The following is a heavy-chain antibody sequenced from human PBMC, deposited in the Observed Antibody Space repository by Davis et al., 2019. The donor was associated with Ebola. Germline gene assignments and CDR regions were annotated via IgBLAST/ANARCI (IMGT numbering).Heavy chain of an antibody. CDR2: ISHSGST. V-gene: IGHV4-34*01. D-gene: IGHD5-18*01. Sequence: MPSETLSPTCAVYGGSFSSYYWTWIRQPPGKGLEWTGEISHSGSTNYNPSLKSRVTISVDTSKNKFSLKMSSVTAADTAVYYCARADVDTAMVTRYYYYGMDVWGKGTTVTVSS. J-gene: IGHJ6*04. CDR3: ARADVDTAMVTRYYYYGMDV. CDR1: GGSFSSYY.